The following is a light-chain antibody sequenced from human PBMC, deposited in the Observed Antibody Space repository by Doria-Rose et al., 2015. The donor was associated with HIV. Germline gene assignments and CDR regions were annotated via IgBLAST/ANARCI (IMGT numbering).Light chain of an antibody. Sequence: EIVMTQSPGTLSLSPGERATLSCRASQSFSSTYLAWYQQQPGQAPSLLIYDGSTSATGIPDRFSASWSGTDFTLTINRLGPEDFALYYCHQYGTSWTFGQGTKVEI. CDR2: DGS. CDR1: QSFSSTY. J-gene: IGKJ1*01. V-gene: IGKV3-20*01. CDR3: HQYGTSWT.